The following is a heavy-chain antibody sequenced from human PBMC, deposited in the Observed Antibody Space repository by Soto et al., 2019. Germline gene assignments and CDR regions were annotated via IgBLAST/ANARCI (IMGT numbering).Heavy chain of an antibody. V-gene: IGHV1-69*13. CDR2: IIPIFGTA. CDR1: GGTFSSYA. D-gene: IGHD5-12*01. CDR3: AGSQMATIGVFDY. J-gene: IGHJ4*02. Sequence: SVKVSCKASGGTFSSYAISCVRQAPGQGLEWMGGIIPIFGTANYAQKFQGRVTITADESTSTAYMELSSLRSEDTAVYYCAGSQMATIGVFDYWGQGTLVTVS.